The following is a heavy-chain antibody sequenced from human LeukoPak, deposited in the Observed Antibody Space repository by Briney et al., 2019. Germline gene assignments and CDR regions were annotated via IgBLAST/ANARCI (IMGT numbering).Heavy chain of an antibody. V-gene: IGHV3-73*01. CDR3: TIVGSGNYYGMDV. CDR2: IRSKANSYAT. J-gene: IGHJ6*02. D-gene: IGHD3-10*01. Sequence: GGSLRLSCAASGFTFSGSAMHWVRQASGKGLEWVGRIRSKANSYATAYAASVKGRLTISRDDSKNTAYLQMNSLKTEDTAVYYCTIVGSGNYYGMDVWGQGTTVTVSS. CDR1: GFTFSGSA.